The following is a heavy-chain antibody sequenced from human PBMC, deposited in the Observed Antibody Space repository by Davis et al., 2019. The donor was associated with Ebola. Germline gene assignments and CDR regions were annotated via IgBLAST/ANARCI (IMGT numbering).Heavy chain of an antibody. D-gene: IGHD6-13*01. V-gene: IGHV4-34*01. CDR2: INHSGST. CDR1: GESFSGYY. J-gene: IGHJ4*02. Sequence: MPSETLSLTCAVYGESFSGYYWSWIRQPPGKGLEWIGEINHSGSTNYNPSLKSRVTISVDTSKNQFSLKLSSVTAADTAVYYCAGVSSAAGVDYWGQGTLVTVSS. CDR3: AGVSSAAGVDY.